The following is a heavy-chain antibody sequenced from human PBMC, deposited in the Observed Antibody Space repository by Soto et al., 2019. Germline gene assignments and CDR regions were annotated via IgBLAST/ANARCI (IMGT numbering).Heavy chain of an antibody. CDR2: IIPIFGIP. V-gene: IGHV1-69*02. J-gene: IGHJ4*02. D-gene: IGHD7-27*01. Sequence: SVKVSSKASGGTFSRYSITWVRQAPGNGLEWIGRIIPIFGIPTYAQKFQGRVTITEDTSTDTAYMELSSLRSEDTAVYYCATGEEMALDFDYWGQGTLVTVS. CDR3: ATGEEMALDFDY. CDR1: GGTFSRYS.